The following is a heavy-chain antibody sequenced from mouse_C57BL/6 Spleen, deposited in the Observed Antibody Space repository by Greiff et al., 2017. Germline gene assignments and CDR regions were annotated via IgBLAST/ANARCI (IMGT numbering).Heavy chain of an antibody. D-gene: IGHD3-2*02. CDR2: IYPRSGNT. V-gene: IGHV1-81*01. CDR1: GYTFTSYG. J-gene: IGHJ2*01. Sequence: VQLQQSGAELARPGASVKLSCKASGYTFTSYGIRWVKQRPGQGLEWIGEIYPRSGNTYYNEKFKGKATLTADKSSSTAYMELRSLTSEDSAVYFGERLGESLDSSGYVGYWGQGTTLTVAS. CDR3: ERLGESLDSSGYVGY.